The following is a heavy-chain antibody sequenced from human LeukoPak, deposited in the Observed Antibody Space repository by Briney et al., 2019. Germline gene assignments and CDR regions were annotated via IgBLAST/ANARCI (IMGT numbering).Heavy chain of an antibody. V-gene: IGHV1-2*02. J-gene: IGHJ4*02. CDR2: INPNSGGT. CDR1: GYTFTGYY. Sequence: ASVTVSCRASGYTFTGYYMHWVRQAPGQGLEWMGWINPNSGGTNYAQKFQGRVTMTRDTSISTAYMELSRLRSDDTAVYYCARGPHSSGWYGNDYWGQGTLVTVSS. D-gene: IGHD6-19*01. CDR3: ARGPHSSGWYGNDY.